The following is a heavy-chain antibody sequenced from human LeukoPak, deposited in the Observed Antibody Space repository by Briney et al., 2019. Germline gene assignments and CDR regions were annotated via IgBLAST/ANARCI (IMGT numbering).Heavy chain of an antibody. CDR3: AKALSHPYSSSWYDAFDI. V-gene: IGHV3-9*01. J-gene: IGHJ3*02. CDR2: ISWNSGSI. Sequence: GRSLRLSCAASGFTFDDYAVHWVRQAPGKGLEWVSGISWNSGSIGYADSVKGRFTISRDNAKNSLYLQMNSLRAEDTALYYCAKALSHPYSSSWYDAFDIWGQGTMVTVSS. D-gene: IGHD6-13*01. CDR1: GFTFDDYA.